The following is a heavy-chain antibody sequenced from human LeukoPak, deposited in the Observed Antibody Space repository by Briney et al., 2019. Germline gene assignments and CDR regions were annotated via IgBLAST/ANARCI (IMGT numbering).Heavy chain of an antibody. CDR2: INPNSGGT. CDR1: GYTFTSYA. CDR3: ARSPIRGESIDY. J-gene: IGHJ4*02. D-gene: IGHD3-10*01. V-gene: IGHV1-2*02. Sequence: ASVTVSCKASGYTFTSYAMNWVRQAPGQGLEWMGWINPNSGGTNYAQKFQGRVTMTRDTSISTAYMELSRLRSDDTAVYYCARSPIRGESIDYWGQGTLVTVSS.